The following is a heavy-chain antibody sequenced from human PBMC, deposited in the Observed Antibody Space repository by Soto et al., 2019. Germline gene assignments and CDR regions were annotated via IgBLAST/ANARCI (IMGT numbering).Heavy chain of an antibody. D-gene: IGHD6-13*01. Sequence: GASVKVSCKASGYTFTSYGISWVRQAPGQGLEWMGWISAYNGNTNYAQKLQGRVTMTTDTSTSTAYMELRSLRSDDTAVYYCARVGSSSWYPSPLWPLDYWGLGTLVTVSS. V-gene: IGHV1-18*01. CDR1: GYTFTSYG. J-gene: IGHJ4*02. CDR2: ISAYNGNT. CDR3: ARVGSSSWYPSPLWPLDY.